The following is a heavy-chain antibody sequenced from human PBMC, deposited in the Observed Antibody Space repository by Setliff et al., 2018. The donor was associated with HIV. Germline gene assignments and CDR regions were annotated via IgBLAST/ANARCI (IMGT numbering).Heavy chain of an antibody. CDR3: VKDYAHLYAFDI. CDR2: ISWSSGNI. V-gene: IGHV3-9*01. D-gene: IGHD3-16*01. Sequence: GGSLRLSCTASGFAFESYAMHWVRQAPGKGLEWVSGISWSSGNIVYADSVKGRFTISRDNAKNSLYLQMNSLRVEDTAFYYCVKDYAHLYAFDIWGQGTMVTVSS. J-gene: IGHJ3*02. CDR1: GFAFESYA.